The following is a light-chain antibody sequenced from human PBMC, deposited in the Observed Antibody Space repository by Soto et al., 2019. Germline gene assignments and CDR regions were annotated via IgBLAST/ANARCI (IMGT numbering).Light chain of an antibody. J-gene: IGKJ5*01. V-gene: IGKV1-39*01. Sequence: DIQMTQSPSSLSTSVGDRVTITCRASQRINIYLNWYRQKPGKAPELLIYSASNLQSGVPSRFSGSGSGTDFTLTISSLQPEDFATYYCQQSYSTPPITFGQGTRLEIK. CDR3: QQSYSTPPIT. CDR1: QRINIY. CDR2: SAS.